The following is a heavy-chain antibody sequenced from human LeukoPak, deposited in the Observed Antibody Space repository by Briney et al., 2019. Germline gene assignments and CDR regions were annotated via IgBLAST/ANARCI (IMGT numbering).Heavy chain of an antibody. V-gene: IGHV4-4*07. D-gene: IGHD3-10*01. CDR2: IYTSGST. CDR3: ARETYYYGSGSYPHFDY. Sequence: SETLSLTCTVSGGSISSYYWSWIRQPAGKGLEWIGRIYTSGSTNYNPSLKGRVTMSVDTSKNQFSLKLSSVTAADTAVYYCARETYYYGSGSYPHFDYWGQGTLVTVSS. J-gene: IGHJ4*02. CDR1: GGSISSYY.